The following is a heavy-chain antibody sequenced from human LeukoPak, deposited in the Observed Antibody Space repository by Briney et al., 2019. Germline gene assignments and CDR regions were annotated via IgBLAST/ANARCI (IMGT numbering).Heavy chain of an antibody. D-gene: IGHD2-15*01. CDR2: ISWNSGSI. CDR3: AKDMSSGGLLTGDFDY. V-gene: IGHV3-9*01. J-gene: IGHJ4*02. Sequence: GGSLRLSCAASGFTFDDYAMHWVRQAPGKGLEWVSGISWNSGSIGYADSVKGRFTISRDNAKNSLYLQMNSLRAEDTALYYCAKDMSSGGLLTGDFDYWGQGTLVTVSS. CDR1: GFTFDDYA.